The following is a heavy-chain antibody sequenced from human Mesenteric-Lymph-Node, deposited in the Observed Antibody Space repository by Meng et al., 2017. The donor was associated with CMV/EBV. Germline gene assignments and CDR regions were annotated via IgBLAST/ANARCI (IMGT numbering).Heavy chain of an antibody. J-gene: IGHJ4*02. V-gene: IGHV3-21*01. CDR3: AREMWVVGAARPPFDY. CDR1: GFTLSIYT. D-gene: IGHD6-6*01. CDR2: ISSSRTYI. Sequence: GGSLRLSCEASGFTLSIYTMNWVRQAPGKGLEWVSFISSSRTYIYYADSVRGRFTISRDNARNSLYLQMNSLRAEDTAVYYCAREMWVVGAARPPFDYWGQGTLVTVSS.